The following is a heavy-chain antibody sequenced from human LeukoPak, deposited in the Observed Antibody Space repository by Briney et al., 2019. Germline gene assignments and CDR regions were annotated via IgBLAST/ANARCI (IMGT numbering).Heavy chain of an antibody. CDR3: ARGDSSRREDYYYMDV. CDR1: GFTFSSYW. J-gene: IGHJ6*03. Sequence: PGGSLRLSCAASGFTFSSYWMSWVRQAPGKGLEWVANIKQDGSKKYYVGSVKGRFTISRDNAKNSLYLQMNSLRAEDTAVYYCARGDSSRREDYYYMDVRGKATTVTVSS. D-gene: IGHD6-13*01. V-gene: IGHV3-7*01. CDR2: IKQDGSKK.